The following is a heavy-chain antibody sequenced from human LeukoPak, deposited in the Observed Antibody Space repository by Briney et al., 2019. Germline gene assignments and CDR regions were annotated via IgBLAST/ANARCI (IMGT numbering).Heavy chain of an antibody. V-gene: IGHV3-21*01. J-gene: IGHJ6*03. CDR1: GFTFSSYS. CDR2: ISSSSSYI. Sequence: GGSLRLSCAASGFTFSSYSMNWVRQAPGEGLEWVSSISSSSSYIYYADSVKGRFTISRDNAKNSLYLQMNSLRAEDTAVYYCARCPFYYYMDVWGKGTTVTVSS. CDR3: ARCPFYYYMDV.